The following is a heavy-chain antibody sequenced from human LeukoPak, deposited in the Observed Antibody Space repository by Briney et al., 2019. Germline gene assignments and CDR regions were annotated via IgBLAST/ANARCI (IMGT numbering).Heavy chain of an antibody. D-gene: IGHD2/OR15-2a*01. Sequence: SETLSLTCTVSGGSISSSSYYSGWIRQPPGKGLEWIGSIYYSGSTYYNPSLKSRVTISVDTSKNQFSLKLSSVTAADTAVYYCQGNIPAFDIWGQGTMVTVSS. J-gene: IGHJ3*02. CDR3: QGNIPAFDI. CDR1: GGSISSSSYY. CDR2: IYYSGST. V-gene: IGHV4-39*01.